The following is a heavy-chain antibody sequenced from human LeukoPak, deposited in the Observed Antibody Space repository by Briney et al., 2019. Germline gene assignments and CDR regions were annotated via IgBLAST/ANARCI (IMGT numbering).Heavy chain of an antibody. V-gene: IGHV3-49*04. CDR3: ATGSGWCSPDY. J-gene: IGHJ4*02. CDR2: IRSKAYGGTT. CDR1: GFTFGNSV. D-gene: IGHD6-19*01. Sequence: GGSLRLSCSVSGFTFGNSVVNWVRQAPGKGLEWVGFIRSKAYGGTTEYAASVKGRFTISRDDSKSIAYLQMNSLKTEDTAVYYCATGSGWCSPDYWGQGTLVTVSS.